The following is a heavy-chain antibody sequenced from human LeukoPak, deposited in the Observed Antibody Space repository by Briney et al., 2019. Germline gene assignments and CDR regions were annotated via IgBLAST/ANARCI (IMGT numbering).Heavy chain of an antibody. CDR3: ARADREITIFTQYYFDY. CDR1: GYTFTSYG. Sequence: ASVKVSCKASGYTFTSYGITWVRQAPGQGLEWMGWISTYTGNTDYIQKLQGRVTMTTDTSTSTAYMELRSLRSDDTAVYYCARADREITIFTQYYFDYWGQGTLVTVSS. V-gene: IGHV1-18*01. CDR2: ISTYTGNT. D-gene: IGHD3-3*01. J-gene: IGHJ4*02.